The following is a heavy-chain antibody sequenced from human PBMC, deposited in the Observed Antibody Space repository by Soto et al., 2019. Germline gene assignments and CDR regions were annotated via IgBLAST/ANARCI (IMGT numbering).Heavy chain of an antibody. J-gene: IGHJ1*01. CDR3: ARDRGESVYPEYFHH. CDR1: GFTVSSNY. D-gene: IGHD3-10*01. CDR2: IYSGGST. Sequence: EVQLVESGGGLIQPGGSLRLSCAASGFTVSSNYMSWVRQAPGKGLEWVSVIYSGGSTYYADSVKGRFTISRDNSKNSLYLQMNSLRAEDTAVYYFARDRGESVYPEYFHHWGQGTLVTVSS. V-gene: IGHV3-53*01.